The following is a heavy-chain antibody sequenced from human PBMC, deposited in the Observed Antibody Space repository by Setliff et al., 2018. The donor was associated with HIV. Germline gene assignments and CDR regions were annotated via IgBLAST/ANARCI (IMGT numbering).Heavy chain of an antibody. D-gene: IGHD5-18*01. J-gene: IGHJ1*01. CDR1: GGSFSDNY. CDR2: INHSAST. V-gene: IGHV4-34*01. Sequence: PSETLSLTCAVYGGSFSDNYWSWIRQSPGKGLEWIGEINHSASTNYNPPLKSRVTMSVDTSKNQFSLKLSSVTAADTAVFYCARGGYSYGFGRHRAYFQYWGQGTQVTVSS. CDR3: ARGGYSYGFGRHRAYFQY.